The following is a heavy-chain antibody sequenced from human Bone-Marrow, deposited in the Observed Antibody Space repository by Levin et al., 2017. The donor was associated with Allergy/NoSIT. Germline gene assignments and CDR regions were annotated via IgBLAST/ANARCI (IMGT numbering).Heavy chain of an antibody. J-gene: IGHJ4*02. CDR1: GGTFRSYT. Sequence: ASVKVSCKASGGTFRSYTFTWVRQAPGHGLQWMGWIGGYNGNTQYLEKLQGRVTMTRDTTTNRAYMELRNLRSDDTAVYYCARYISSSSSDDHWGQGTLVTVSS. V-gene: IGHV1-18*01. D-gene: IGHD6-6*01. CDR2: IGGYNGNT. CDR3: ARYISSSSSDDH.